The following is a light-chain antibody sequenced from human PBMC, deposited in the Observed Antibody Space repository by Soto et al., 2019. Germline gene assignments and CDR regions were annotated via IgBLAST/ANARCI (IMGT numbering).Light chain of an antibody. J-gene: IGKJ1*01. Sequence: EIVLTQSPGTLSLSPGERATLSCRASQSVSGSYLAWYQQKPGQPPRLLIFDASNRATGIPDRFSGSGSGTEFTLTISSLEPVDFAVYYCQHYGRSPPSWTFGQGTKVEIK. CDR2: DAS. V-gene: IGKV3-20*01. CDR3: QHYGRSPPSWT. CDR1: QSVSGSY.